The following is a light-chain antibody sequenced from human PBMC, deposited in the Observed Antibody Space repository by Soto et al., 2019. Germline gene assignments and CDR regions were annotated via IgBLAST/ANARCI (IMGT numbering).Light chain of an antibody. CDR3: QQSFSAPIFT. CDR1: QSISTF. V-gene: IGKV1-39*01. J-gene: IGKJ3*01. CDR2: AAS. Sequence: DIQMTQSPSSLSASVGDRVTITCRASQSISTFLNWYQHKPGKAPTLLIYAASSLQSGVPSRYNGSGSRTDFTLTISNLQPEDFATYYCQQSFSAPIFTVGPGTKVDIK.